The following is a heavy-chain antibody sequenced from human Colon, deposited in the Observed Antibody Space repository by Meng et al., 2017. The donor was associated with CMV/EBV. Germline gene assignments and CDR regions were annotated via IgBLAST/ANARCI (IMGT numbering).Heavy chain of an antibody. CDR3: ARGGEMATISWFDP. D-gene: IGHD5-24*01. CDR2: IYSGGST. Sequence: EVQLVESGXGLIQPGGSLRLSCAASGFTVSSNYMSWVRQAPGKGLEWVSVIYSGGSTYYADSVKGRFTISRDNSKNTLYLQMNSLRAEDTAVYYCARGGEMATISWFDPWGQGTLVTVSS. CDR1: GFTVSSNY. V-gene: IGHV3-53*01. J-gene: IGHJ5*02.